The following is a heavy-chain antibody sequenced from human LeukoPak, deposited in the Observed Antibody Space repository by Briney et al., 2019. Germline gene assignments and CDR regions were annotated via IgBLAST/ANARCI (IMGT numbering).Heavy chain of an antibody. D-gene: IGHD4-11*01. CDR3: AKYISDSVDDALDL. J-gene: IGHJ3*01. CDR1: GFTFSNYA. V-gene: IGHV3-23*01. Sequence: PGGSLRLSCAAPGFTFSNYAMSWVRQTPGKGLEWVSGISDGGASTYNADSVDGRFSISRDNSKATLSLEMESLRADDTAVYYCAKYISDSVDDALDLWGQGTMVIVS. CDR2: ISDGGAST.